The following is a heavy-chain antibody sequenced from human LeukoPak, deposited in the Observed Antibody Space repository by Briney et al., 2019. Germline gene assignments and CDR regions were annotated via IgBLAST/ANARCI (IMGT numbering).Heavy chain of an antibody. CDR2: ISYSGST. J-gene: IGHJ3*02. V-gene: IGHV4-39*07. D-gene: IGHD5-18*01. CDR1: GGSISSNSYY. CDR3: ARDGLWIQNAFDI. Sequence: SETLSLTCTVSGGSISSNSYYWGWIRQPPGKGLEWIGSISYSGSTYYNPSLKSRVTISVDTSKNQFSLKLSSVTAADTAVYYCARDGLWIQNAFDIWGQGTMVTVSS.